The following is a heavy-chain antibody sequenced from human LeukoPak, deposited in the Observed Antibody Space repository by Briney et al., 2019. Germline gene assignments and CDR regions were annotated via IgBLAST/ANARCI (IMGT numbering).Heavy chain of an antibody. J-gene: IGHJ2*01. CDR3: ARDKVAAAGYWYFDL. CDR1: GGSISRFF. CDR2: IFYSGST. D-gene: IGHD6-13*01. V-gene: IGHV4-59*01. Sequence: SETLSLTCTVSGGSISRFFWNWIRQPPGKGLEWIGFIFYSGSTNYNPSLKSRVTISVDTSKNQFSLKLSSVTAADTAVYYCARDKVAAAGYWYFDLWGRGTLVTVSS.